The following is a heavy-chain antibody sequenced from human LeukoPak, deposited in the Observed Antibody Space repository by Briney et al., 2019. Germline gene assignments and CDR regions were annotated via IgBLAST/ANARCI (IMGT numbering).Heavy chain of an antibody. CDR2: ISYDGSNK. J-gene: IGHJ4*02. CDR1: GFTFSSYA. CDR3: ARDKRAFIAVAGTFDY. V-gene: IGHV3-30*04. Sequence: PGRSLSLSCAASGFTFSSYAMHWVRQAPGKGLEWVAVISYDGSNKYYADSVKGRFTISRDNSKNTLYLQMNSLRAEDTAVYYCARDKRAFIAVAGTFDYWGQGTLVTVSS. D-gene: IGHD6-19*01.